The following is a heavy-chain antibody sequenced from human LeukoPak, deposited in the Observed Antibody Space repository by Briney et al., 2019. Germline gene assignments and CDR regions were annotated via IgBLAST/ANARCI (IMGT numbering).Heavy chain of an antibody. CDR2: IYQSGST. CDR3: ARDALTSTGGFFDP. J-gene: IGHJ5*02. D-gene: IGHD5-12*01. V-gene: IGHV4-38-2*02. Sequence: SETLSLTCTVSSYSIRSGYYWGWIRQPPGKGLEWIGSIYQSGSTYYNPSLKSRVTISVDTSKNYFSLKLMSVSAADTAVYYCARDALTSTGGFFDPWGQGTLVTVSS. CDR1: SYSIRSGYY.